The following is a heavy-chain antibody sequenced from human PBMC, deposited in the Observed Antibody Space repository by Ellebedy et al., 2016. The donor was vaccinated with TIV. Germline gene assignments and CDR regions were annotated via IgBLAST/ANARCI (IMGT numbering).Heavy chain of an antibody. J-gene: IGHJ6*03. CDR3: ARGGGYSSSYYYYTDV. CDR2: ISGSSGDT. D-gene: IGHD5-18*01. CDR1: GFTFSNSA. Sequence: GGSLRLSCAASGFTFSNSAMSWVRQAPGKGLEWVSSISGSSGDTYYADSVKGRFTISRDNSKNTLYLQMTSLRAEDTAVYYCARGGGYSSSYYYYTDVWGKGTTVTVSS. V-gene: IGHV3-23*01.